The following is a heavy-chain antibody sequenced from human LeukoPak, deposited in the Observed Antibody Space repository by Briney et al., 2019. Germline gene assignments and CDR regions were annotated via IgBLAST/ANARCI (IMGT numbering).Heavy chain of an antibody. V-gene: IGHV3-11*04. D-gene: IGHD3-3*01. CDR3: ARDGDYDFWSGYPYYFDY. CDR1: GFTFSDYY. J-gene: IGHJ4*02. CDR2: ISRSGSTI. Sequence: GGSLRLSCAASGFTFSDYYMGWVRQAPGKGLEWVSYISRSGSTIYYADSVKGRFTISRDNAKNSLYLQMNSLRAEDTAVYYCARDGDYDFWSGYPYYFDYWGQGTLVTVSS.